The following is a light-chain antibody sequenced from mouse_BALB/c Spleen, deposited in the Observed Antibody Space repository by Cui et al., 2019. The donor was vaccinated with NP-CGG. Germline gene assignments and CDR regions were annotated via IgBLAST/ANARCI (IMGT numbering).Light chain of an antibody. CDR2: GTN. V-gene: IGLV1*01. J-gene: IGLJ1*01. Sequence: QPVVSQEAALTTSPGGTVIRTCRSSTGAVTTSNYANWVQEKPDHLVHGLIGGTNNRAPGVPARFSGSLIGDKAALAITGAQTEDETIYFCALWYSNHWVFGGGTKLTVL. CDR1: TGAVTTSNY. CDR3: ALWYSNHWV.